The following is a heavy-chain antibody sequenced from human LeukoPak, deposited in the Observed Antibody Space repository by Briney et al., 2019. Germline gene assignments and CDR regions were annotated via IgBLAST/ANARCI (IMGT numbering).Heavy chain of an antibody. J-gene: IGHJ4*02. CDR2: IYSGGST. Sequence: PGGSLRLSCAASGFTVSSNYMSWVRQAPGKGLEWVSVIYSGGSTYYADSVEGRFTISRDNSKNTLYLQMNSLRAEDTAVYYCAREYYYGSGSLNYWGQGTLVTVSS. D-gene: IGHD3-10*01. CDR3: AREYYYGSGSLNY. CDR1: GFTVSSNY. V-gene: IGHV3-53*01.